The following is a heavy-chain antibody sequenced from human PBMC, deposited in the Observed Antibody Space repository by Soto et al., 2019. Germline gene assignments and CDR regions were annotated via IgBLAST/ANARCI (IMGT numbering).Heavy chain of an antibody. Sequence: QVQLVESGGGVVQPGRSLRLSCAASGFTFSSYAMHWVRQAPGKGLEWVAVISYDGSNKYYADSVKGRFTISRDNSKNTLYLQMNSLRAEDTAVYYCARGPHRGTHTRHYYYYGMDVWGQGTTVTVSS. D-gene: IGHD1-7*01. J-gene: IGHJ6*02. V-gene: IGHV3-30-3*01. CDR2: ISYDGSNK. CDR1: GFTFSSYA. CDR3: ARGPHRGTHTRHYYYYGMDV.